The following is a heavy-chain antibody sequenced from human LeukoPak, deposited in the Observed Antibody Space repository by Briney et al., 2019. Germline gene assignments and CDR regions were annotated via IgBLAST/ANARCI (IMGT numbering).Heavy chain of an antibody. CDR2: INSDGSST. Sequence: PGGSLRLSCAASGFTLSSYWMHWVRQAPGKGLVWVSRINSDGSSTSYADSVKGRFTISRDNAKNTLYLQMNSLRAEDTAVYYCARVSESVAGTIDPDYWGQGTLVTVSS. J-gene: IGHJ4*02. V-gene: IGHV3-74*01. CDR3: ARVSESVAGTIDPDY. D-gene: IGHD6-19*01. CDR1: GFTLSSYW.